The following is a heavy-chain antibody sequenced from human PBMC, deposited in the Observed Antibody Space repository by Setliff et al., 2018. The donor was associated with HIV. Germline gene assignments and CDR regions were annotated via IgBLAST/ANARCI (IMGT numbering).Heavy chain of an antibody. CDR3: AQLGMVDDFDY. CDR1: GDSVSSRSYY. CDR2: IYYSGST. J-gene: IGHJ4*02. V-gene: IGHV4-61*03. D-gene: IGHD1-1*01. Sequence: LSLTCTVSGDSVSSRSYYWSWIRQPPGKGLEWIGHIYYSGSTNYNPSLKSRATISVDTSKNHFSLKLRSVTAADTAVYYCAQLGMVDDFDYWGQGTLVTVS.